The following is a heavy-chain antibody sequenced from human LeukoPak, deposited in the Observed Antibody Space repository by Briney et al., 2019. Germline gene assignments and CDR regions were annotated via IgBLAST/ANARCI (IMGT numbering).Heavy chain of an antibody. CDR1: GGSISSYY. CDR3: ARPTRDNYYDSSGTNAGWYFDL. J-gene: IGHJ2*01. CDR2: IYYSGST. D-gene: IGHD3-22*01. Sequence: SETLSLTCTVSGGSISSYYWSWIRQPPGKGLEWIGYIYYSGSTNYNPSLKSRVTISVDTSKNRFSLKLSSVTAADTAVYYCARPTRDNYYDSSGTNAGWYFDLWGRGTLVTVSS. V-gene: IGHV4-59*08.